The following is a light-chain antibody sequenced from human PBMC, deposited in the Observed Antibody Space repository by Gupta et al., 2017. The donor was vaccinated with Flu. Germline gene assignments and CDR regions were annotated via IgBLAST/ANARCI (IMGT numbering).Light chain of an antibody. J-gene: IGKJ1*01. CDR1: QNIGTS. V-gene: IGKV6-21*01. Sequence: PVFQSVTPKEKVTITCRASQNIGTSLNWYQQKPGQSPKLLIKYASQSFSGVPSRFSGSGSGTDFTLTINNLETEDAATYYCHQSSNLPWTFGQGTKVEIK. CDR3: HQSSNLPWT. CDR2: YAS.